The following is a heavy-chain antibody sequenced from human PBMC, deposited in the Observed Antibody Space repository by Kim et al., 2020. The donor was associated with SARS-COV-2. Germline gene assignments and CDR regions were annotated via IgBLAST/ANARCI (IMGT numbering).Heavy chain of an antibody. Sequence: SETLSLTCTVSGGSISSSSYYWGWIRQPPGKGLEWIGSIYYSGSTYYNPSLKSRVTISVDTSKNQFSLKLSSMTAADTAVYYCARHYGRSYYYDSSGYYQTFDYGGQGTLVTVSS. CDR2: IYYSGST. V-gene: IGHV4-39*01. D-gene: IGHD3-22*01. CDR1: GGSISSSSYY. J-gene: IGHJ4*02. CDR3: ARHYGRSYYYDSSGYYQTFDY.